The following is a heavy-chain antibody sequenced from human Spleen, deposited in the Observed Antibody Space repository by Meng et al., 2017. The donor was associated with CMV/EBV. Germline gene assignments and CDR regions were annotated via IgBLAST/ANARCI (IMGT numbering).Heavy chain of an antibody. CDR1: GGTFSSYT. CDR3: AGDRDIVVVPAATPYYYYGMDF. Sequence: SVKVSCKASGGTFSSYTISWVRQAPGQGLEWMGRIIPILGIANYAQKFQGRVTITADKSTSTAYMELSSLRSEDTAVYYCAGDRDIVVVPAATPYYYYGMDFWGQGTTVTVSS. CDR2: IIPILGIA. V-gene: IGHV1-69*04. J-gene: IGHJ6*02. D-gene: IGHD2-2*01.